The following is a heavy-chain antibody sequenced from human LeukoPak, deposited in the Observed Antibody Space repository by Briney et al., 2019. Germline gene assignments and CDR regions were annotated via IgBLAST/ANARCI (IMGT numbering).Heavy chain of an antibody. V-gene: IGHV1-18*01. J-gene: IGHJ4*02. CDR1: GYTFTSYG. D-gene: IGHD5-18*01. CDR3: ARARPRRGYSYGYLGY. CDR2: ISAYNGNT. Sequence: GASVKVSCKASGYTFTSYGISWVRQAPGQGLEWMGWISAYNGNTNYAQKLQGRVTMTTDTSTSTAYMELRSLRSDDTAVYYCARARPRRGYSYGYLGYWGQGTLVTVSS.